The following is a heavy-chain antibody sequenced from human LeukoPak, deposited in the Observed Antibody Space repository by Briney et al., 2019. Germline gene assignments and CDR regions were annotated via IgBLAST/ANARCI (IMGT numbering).Heavy chain of an antibody. D-gene: IGHD3-10*01. Sequence: ASVKVSCKASGYTFTGYYMHWVRQAPGQGLEWMGWINPNSGGTNYAQKFQGRVTMTRDTSISTAYMELSRLRSDHTAVYYCARETMVRGENAFDIWGQGTMVTVSS. CDR2: INPNSGGT. CDR3: ARETMVRGENAFDI. J-gene: IGHJ3*02. CDR1: GYTFTGYY. V-gene: IGHV1-2*02.